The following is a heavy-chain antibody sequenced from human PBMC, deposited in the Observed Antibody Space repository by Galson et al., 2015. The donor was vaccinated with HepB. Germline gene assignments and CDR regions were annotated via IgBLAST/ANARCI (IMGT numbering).Heavy chain of an antibody. D-gene: IGHD3-22*01. CDR3: ARVTEAYYYDENGHPFRSPRPEYIQH. Sequence: QSGAEVKKAGESLRISCKASGYSFSMYWIAWVRQKPGKGLEWMGTIYAIDSNTTYSPSFQGQVTISADKSITTAYLQWSSLEASDTAIYYCARVTEAYYYDENGHPFRSPRPEYIQHWGQGTLVTVSP. J-gene: IGHJ1*01. V-gene: IGHV5-51*03. CDR2: IYAIDSNT. CDR1: GYSFSMYW.